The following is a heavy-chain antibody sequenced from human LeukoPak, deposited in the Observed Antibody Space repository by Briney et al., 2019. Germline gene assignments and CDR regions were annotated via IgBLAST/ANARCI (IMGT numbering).Heavy chain of an antibody. D-gene: IGHD6-19*01. CDR2: IYPGDSDT. CDR3: ARLGHSLPPRVAGGSDAFDI. J-gene: IGHJ3*02. V-gene: IGHV5-51*01. Sequence: GESLKISCKGSGYSFTSYWIGWVRQMPGKGLEWMGIIYPGDSDTRYSPSFQGQVTISADKSISTAYLQWSSLKASDTAMYYCARLGHSLPPRVAGGSDAFDIWGQGTMVTVSS. CDR1: GYSFTSYW.